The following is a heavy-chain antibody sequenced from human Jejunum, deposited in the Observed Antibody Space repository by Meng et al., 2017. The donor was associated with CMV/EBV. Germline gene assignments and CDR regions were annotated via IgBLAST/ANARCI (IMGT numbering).Heavy chain of an antibody. CDR2: TYYRSKWYN. D-gene: IGHD3-3*01. J-gene: IGHJ6*02. CDR3: ARDVRKVFFGVVMDYYGMDV. V-gene: IGHV6-1*01. Sequence: AWHWIRQSPSRGLEWLGRTYYRSKWYNDYAVSVKSRITINPDTSKNQFSLQLNSVTPEDTAVYYCARDVRKVFFGVVMDYYGMDVWGQGTTVTVSS. CDR1: A.